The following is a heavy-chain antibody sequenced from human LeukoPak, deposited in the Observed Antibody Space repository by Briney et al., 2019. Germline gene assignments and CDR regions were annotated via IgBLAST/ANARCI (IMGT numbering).Heavy chain of an antibody. CDR1: GFTFSSYE. V-gene: IGHV3-48*03. CDR2: ISSSGSTI. J-gene: IGHJ4*02. CDR3: ARRRYYDSSGYYLDY. Sequence: GGSLRLSCAASGFTFSSYEMNWVRQAPGKWLEWVSYISSSGSTIYYADSVKGRFTISRDNAKNSLYLQMNSLRAEDTAVYYCARRRYYDSSGYYLDYWGQGTLVTVSS. D-gene: IGHD3-22*01.